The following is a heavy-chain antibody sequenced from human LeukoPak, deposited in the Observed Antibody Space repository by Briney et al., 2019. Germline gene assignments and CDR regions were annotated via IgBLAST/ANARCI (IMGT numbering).Heavy chain of an antibody. Sequence: GGSLRLSCAASGFSFEAYGMYWVRQAPGKGLEWVSGITWNSDDMAYADSVKGRFTISRDNAKNCLYLQMNSLTVEDTALYYCTRVTSWRTGFDYWGQGTLVAVSS. J-gene: IGHJ4*02. CDR1: GFSFEAYG. CDR3: TRVTSWRTGFDY. V-gene: IGHV3-9*01. CDR2: ITWNSDDM. D-gene: IGHD1-1*01.